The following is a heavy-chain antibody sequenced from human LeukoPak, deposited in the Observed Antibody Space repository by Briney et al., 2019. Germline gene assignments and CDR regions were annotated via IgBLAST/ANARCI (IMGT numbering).Heavy chain of an antibody. D-gene: IGHD3-3*01. Sequence: PGGSLRLSCAASGFTFSSYWMSWVRQAPGKGLEWVAVIWYDGSNKYYADSVKGRFTISRDNSKNTLYLQMNSLRAEDTAVYYCARDLYDFWSEGYGMDVWGQGTTVTVSS. V-gene: IGHV3-33*08. CDR2: IWYDGSNK. CDR1: GFTFSSYW. CDR3: ARDLYDFWSEGYGMDV. J-gene: IGHJ6*02.